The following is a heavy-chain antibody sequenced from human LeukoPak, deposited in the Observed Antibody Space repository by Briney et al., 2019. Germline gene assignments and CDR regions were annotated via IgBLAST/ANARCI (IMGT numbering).Heavy chain of an antibody. CDR3: ARGRRNGSGTQRRGSFDY. D-gene: IGHD3-10*01. CDR1: GGSISSSSYY. J-gene: IGHJ4*02. V-gene: IGHV4-39*01. CDR2: IYYSGST. Sequence: SETLSLTCTVSGGSISSSSYYWGWIRQPPGTGLEWIGSIYYSGSTYYNPSLKSRVTISVDTSKNQFSLKLSSVTAADTAVYYCARGRRNGSGTQRRGSFDYWGQGTLVTVSS.